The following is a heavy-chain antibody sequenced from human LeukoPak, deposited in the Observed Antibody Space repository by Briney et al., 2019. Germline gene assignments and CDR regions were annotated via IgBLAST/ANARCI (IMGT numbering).Heavy chain of an antibody. J-gene: IGHJ5*02. Sequence: SETLSLTCAVYGGSFRGYYWSWIRQPPGKGLEWIGSIYHSGSTYYNPSLKSRVTISVDTSKNQFSLKLSSVTAADTAVYYCARRGITIEAFDPWGQGTLVTVSS. D-gene: IGHD3-3*01. V-gene: IGHV4-34*01. CDR1: GGSFRGYY. CDR3: ARRGITIEAFDP. CDR2: IYHSGST.